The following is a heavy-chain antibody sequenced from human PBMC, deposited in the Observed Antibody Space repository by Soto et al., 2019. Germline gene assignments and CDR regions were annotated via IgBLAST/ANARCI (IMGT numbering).Heavy chain of an antibody. D-gene: IGHD1-26*01. V-gene: IGHV3-23*01. Sequence: AWSLRLSCAASGFTFSSYGMSWVRQAPGKGLEWVSSISGSGGSTYYADSVKGRFTISRDNSKNTLYLQMNSLRAEDTAVYYCAKASAPGGTYFPLWFWGQGTLVTVSS. CDR3: AKASAPGGTYFPLWF. J-gene: IGHJ4*02. CDR1: GFTFSSYG. CDR2: ISGSGGST.